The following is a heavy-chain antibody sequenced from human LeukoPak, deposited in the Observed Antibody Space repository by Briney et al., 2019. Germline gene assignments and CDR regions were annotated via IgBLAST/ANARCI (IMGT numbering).Heavy chain of an antibody. CDR3: TRGRIVVVTAILSRAFDI. D-gene: IGHD2-21*02. CDR2: INHSGST. J-gene: IGHJ3*02. CDR1: GGSFSGYY. Sequence: SETLSLTCAVYGGSFSGYYWSWIRQPPGKGLEWIGEINHSGSTNYNPSLKSRVTISVDTSKNQFSLKLSSVTAADTAVYYCTRGRIVVVTAILSRAFDIWGQGTMVTVSS. V-gene: IGHV4-34*01.